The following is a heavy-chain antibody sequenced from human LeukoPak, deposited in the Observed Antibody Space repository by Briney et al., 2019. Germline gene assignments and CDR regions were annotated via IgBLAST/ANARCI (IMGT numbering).Heavy chain of an antibody. CDR3: AKDLEQWLESSHFQH. CDR2: ISWNSGSI. CDR1: GFTFDDYA. D-gene: IGHD6-19*01. V-gene: IGHV3-9*01. J-gene: IGHJ1*01. Sequence: PGRSLTLSCAPSGFTFDDYAMHWARQAPGKGLEWVSGISWNSGSIGYADSVKGRFTISRDNAKNSLYLQMNSLRAEDTALYYCAKDLEQWLESSHFQHWGQGTLVTVSS.